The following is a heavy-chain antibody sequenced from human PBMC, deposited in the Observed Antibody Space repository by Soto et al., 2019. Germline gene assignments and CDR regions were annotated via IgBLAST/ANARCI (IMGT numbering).Heavy chain of an antibody. CDR1: GGSISSYY. CDR3: AREGYDILTGYYSDWFDP. D-gene: IGHD3-9*01. CDR2: IYYSGST. Sequence: PSETLSLTCTVCGGSISSYYWSWIRQPPGKGLEWIGYIYYSGSTNYNPSLKSRVTISVDTSKNQFSLKLSSVTAADTAVYYCAREGYDILTGYYSDWFDPWGQGTLVTVSS. V-gene: IGHV4-59*01. J-gene: IGHJ5*02.